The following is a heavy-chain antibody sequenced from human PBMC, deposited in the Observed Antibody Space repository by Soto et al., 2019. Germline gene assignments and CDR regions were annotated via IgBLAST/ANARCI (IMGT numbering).Heavy chain of an antibody. D-gene: IGHD1-7*01. CDR3: AKGGYNWNSYLHY. V-gene: IGHV3-9*01. CDR2: ISWNSGNI. J-gene: IGHJ4*02. Sequence: EVQLVESGGGLVQPGRSLRLSCAASGFTFDDYAMHWVRQAPGKGLEWVSGISWNSGNIDYADSVKGRFTISRDNAKNSLYLQMNRLRAEDTALYYCAKGGYNWNSYLHYWGQGTLVTVSS. CDR1: GFTFDDYA.